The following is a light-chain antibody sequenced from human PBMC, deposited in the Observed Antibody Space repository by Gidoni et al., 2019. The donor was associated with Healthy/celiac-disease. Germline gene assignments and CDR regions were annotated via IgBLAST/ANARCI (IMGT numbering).Light chain of an antibody. CDR2: GAS. V-gene: IGKV3-20*01. Sequence: EFVLTQSPGTLSLSPGERATLSCRASQSVSSSYLAWYQQKPGKAPRLLIYGASSRATGITDRFSGSGSGTDFTLTISRLEPEDFAVYYCQQYGSSPQTFGQGTKVEIK. CDR1: QSVSSSY. CDR3: QQYGSSPQT. J-gene: IGKJ1*01.